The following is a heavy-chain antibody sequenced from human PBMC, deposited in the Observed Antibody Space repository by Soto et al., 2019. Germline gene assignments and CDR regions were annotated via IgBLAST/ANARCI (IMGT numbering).Heavy chain of an antibody. D-gene: IGHD3-22*01. V-gene: IGHV4-38-2*02. CDR2: IYHSGRT. J-gene: IGHJ3*02. CDR3: ARESKYYYDSSGYSHAFDI. Sequence: TLSLTCAVSGYSISSGYYWGWIRQPPGKGLEWIGSIYHSGRTYYNPSLKSRVTISVDTTKNQFSLKLSSVTAADTAVYYCARESKYYYDSSGYSHAFDIWGQGTMVTVSS. CDR1: GYSISSGYY.